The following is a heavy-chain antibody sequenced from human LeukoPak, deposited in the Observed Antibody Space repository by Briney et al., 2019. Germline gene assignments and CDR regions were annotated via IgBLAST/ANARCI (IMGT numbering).Heavy chain of an antibody. J-gene: IGHJ2*01. Sequence: GGSLRLSCAASGFTFSSYAMSWVRQTPRKGLEWVSGISDSGGSTYNADSVKGRFTISRDNSKNTLYLQMNSLRAEDTAVYYCAKCEAYYHDSSGYYEGYFDLWGRCTLDTVSS. D-gene: IGHD3-22*01. V-gene: IGHV3-23*01. CDR3: AKCEAYYHDSSGYYEGYFDL. CDR2: ISDSGGST. CDR1: GFTFSSYA.